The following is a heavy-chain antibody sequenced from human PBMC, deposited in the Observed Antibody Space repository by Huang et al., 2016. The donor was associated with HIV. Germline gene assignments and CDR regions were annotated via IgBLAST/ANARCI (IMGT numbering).Heavy chain of an antibody. CDR1: GYTFTNYD. Sequence: QVHLVQSGAEVKKPGASVKVSCKASGYTFTNYDINWVRQATGRGLEWMGAMNPNTGNTGFAQSFQGRVTMTRKTSITTAYMELTSLTAEDTAVYYCARSAYGDLDYWGLGTLVIVSS. CDR2: MNPNTGNT. V-gene: IGHV1-8*02. CDR3: ARSAYGDLDY. D-gene: IGHD4-17*01. J-gene: IGHJ4*02.